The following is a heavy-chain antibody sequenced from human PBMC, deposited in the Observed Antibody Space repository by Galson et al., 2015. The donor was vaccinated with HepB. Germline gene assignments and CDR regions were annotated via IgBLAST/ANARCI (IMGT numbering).Heavy chain of an antibody. CDR2: IYYSGST. CDR1: GGSISSYY. J-gene: IGHJ4*02. Sequence: QVQLQESGPGLVRPSETLSLTCTVSGGSISSYYWSWIRQPPGKGLEWIGYIYYSGSTNYNPSLKSRVTISVDTSKNQFSLKLSSVTAADTAVYYCARRQYYDFWSGYYTGGYFDYWGQGTLVAVSS. V-gene: IGHV4-59*01. D-gene: IGHD3-3*01. CDR3: ARRQYYDFWSGYYTGGYFDY.